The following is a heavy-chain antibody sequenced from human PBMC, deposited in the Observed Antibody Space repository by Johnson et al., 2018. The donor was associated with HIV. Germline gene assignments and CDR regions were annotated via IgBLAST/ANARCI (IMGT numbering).Heavy chain of an antibody. CDR1: GFRFDDHG. V-gene: IGHV3-20*04. CDR3: ARESRYYDSSGYYIDAFDI. D-gene: IGHD3-22*01. Sequence: VQLVESGGGVVRPGGSLRLSCAASGFRFDDHGMSWVRQAPGKGLEWVSGIRWNGGSNQYTDSVKGRFTVSRDNAKNSLYLKMNSLRAEDTAFYYCARESRYYDSSGYYIDAFDIWGQGTMVTVSS. J-gene: IGHJ3*02. CDR2: IRWNGGSN.